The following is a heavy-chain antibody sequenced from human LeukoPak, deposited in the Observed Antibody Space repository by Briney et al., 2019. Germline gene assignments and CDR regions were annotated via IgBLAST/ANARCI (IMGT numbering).Heavy chain of an antibody. CDR1: GYTFTDFG. D-gene: IGHD3-3*01. CDR2: ISAYNGNT. J-gene: IGHJ4*02. Sequence: ASVKVSCKASGYTFTDFGVSWVRQAPGQGLEWMGWISAYNGNTNYVQKFQGRVTMTTDISMSTAYMELRSLRSDDTAVFYCVRDLGVDTSTIFFDYWGQGTRVTVSS. V-gene: IGHV1-18*01. CDR3: VRDLGVDTSTIFFDY.